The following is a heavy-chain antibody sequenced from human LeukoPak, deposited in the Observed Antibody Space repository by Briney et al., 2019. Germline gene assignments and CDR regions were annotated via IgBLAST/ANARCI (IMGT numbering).Heavy chain of an antibody. CDR1: GGSISGNNW. Sequence: PSETLSLTCDVSGGSISGNNWWSWVRQPPGKGLEWIGEISHSGSTGYNSSLKSRVTISVDKSKNQFSLKLSSVTAADTAVYYCASNMVGETTFDYWGQGTLVTVSS. V-gene: IGHV4-4*02. D-gene: IGHD2/OR15-2a*01. J-gene: IGHJ4*02. CDR3: ASNMVGETTFDY. CDR2: ISHSGST.